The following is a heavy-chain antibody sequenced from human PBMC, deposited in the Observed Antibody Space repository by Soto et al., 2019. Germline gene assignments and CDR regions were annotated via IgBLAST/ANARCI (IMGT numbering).Heavy chain of an antibody. D-gene: IGHD6-6*01. CDR3: ARSEIAARPNYFDY. V-gene: IGHV4-39*01. CDR2: IYYSGST. CDR1: GGSISSSSYY. Sequence: SETLSLTCTVSGGSISSSSYYWGWIRQPPGKGLEWIGSIYYSGSTYYNPSLKSRVTISVDTSKNQFSLKLSSVTAADTAVYYCARSEIAARPNYFDYWGQGTLVTVSS. J-gene: IGHJ4*02.